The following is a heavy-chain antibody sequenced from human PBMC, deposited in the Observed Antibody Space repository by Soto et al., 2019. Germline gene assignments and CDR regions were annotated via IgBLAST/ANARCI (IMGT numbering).Heavy chain of an antibody. Sequence: RLGGSLRLSCAASGFTFDDYVMFWVRQPPGKGLEWVSGISWNSGAIGYADSVKGRFTISRDNAKNSLYLQMSSLRPEDTAFYYCAKSRSSGWSPPDYWGQGTLVTVSS. CDR3: AKSRSSGWSPPDY. CDR2: ISWNSGAI. D-gene: IGHD6-19*01. V-gene: IGHV3-9*01. J-gene: IGHJ4*02. CDR1: GFTFDDYV.